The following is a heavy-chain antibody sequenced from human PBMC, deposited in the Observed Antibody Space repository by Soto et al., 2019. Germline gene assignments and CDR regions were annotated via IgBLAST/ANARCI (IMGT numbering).Heavy chain of an antibody. Sequence: PGESLKISYKGSAYSFTTYWIGSVRQRPGKGLEWMGILYPADSDTKHRPSIQGQVTISADKSISTAYLHWSSLKDSDTAMYYRARRVPAEMVDIWGQGTMVTVSS. CDR3: ARRVPAEMVDI. V-gene: IGHV5-51*01. CDR1: AYSFTTYW. CDR2: LYPADSDT. J-gene: IGHJ3*02. D-gene: IGHD2-8*01.